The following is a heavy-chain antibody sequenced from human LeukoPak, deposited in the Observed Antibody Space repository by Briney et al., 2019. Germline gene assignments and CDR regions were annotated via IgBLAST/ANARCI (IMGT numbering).Heavy chain of an antibody. J-gene: IGHJ4*02. Sequence: ASVKVSCKASGYTFTSYYMHWVRQAPGQGREWMGIINPSGGSTSYAQKFQGRVTMTRDMSTSTVYMELSSLRSEDTAVYYCARSQAPGYSYGQFDYWGQGTLVTVSS. CDR2: INPSGGST. D-gene: IGHD5-18*01. V-gene: IGHV1-46*01. CDR3: ARSQAPGYSYGQFDY. CDR1: GYTFTSYY.